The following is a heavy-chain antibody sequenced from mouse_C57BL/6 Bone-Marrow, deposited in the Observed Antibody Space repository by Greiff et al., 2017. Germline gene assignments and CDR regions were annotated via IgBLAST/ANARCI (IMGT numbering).Heavy chain of an antibody. J-gene: IGHJ3*01. CDR2: IYPRSGNT. Sequence: QVQLQQSGAELARPGASVKLSCKASGYTFTSYGISWVKQRPGQGLEWIGEIYPRSGNTYYNAKFKGKATLTADKSSSTAYMELRSLTSEDSAVYFCARYDGYTGFAYWGQGTLVTVSA. CDR3: ARYDGYTGFAY. CDR1: GYTFTSYG. V-gene: IGHV1-81*01. D-gene: IGHD2-2*01.